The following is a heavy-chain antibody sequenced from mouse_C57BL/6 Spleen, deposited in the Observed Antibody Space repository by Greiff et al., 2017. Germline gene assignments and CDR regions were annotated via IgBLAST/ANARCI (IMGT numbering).Heavy chain of an antibody. CDR3: AREGDYYSNYVFAY. Sequence: VQLKESGPGLVKPSQSLSLTCSVTGYSITSGYYWNWIRQFPGNKLEWMGYISYDGSNNYNPSLKNRISITRDTSKNQFFLKLNSVTTEDTATYYCAREGDYYSNYVFAYWGQGTLVTVSA. J-gene: IGHJ3*01. V-gene: IGHV3-6*01. D-gene: IGHD2-5*01. CDR2: ISYDGSN. CDR1: GYSITSGYY.